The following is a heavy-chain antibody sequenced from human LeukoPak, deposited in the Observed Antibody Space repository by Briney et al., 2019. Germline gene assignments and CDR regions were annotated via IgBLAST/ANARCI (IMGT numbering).Heavy chain of an antibody. V-gene: IGHV4-59*11. CDR2: MSYSGGT. D-gene: IGHD1-26*01. Sequence: PSETLSLTCTVSGVSITSHYWTWIRQPPGKGLEWIGYMSYSGGTDYNPSLKSRVAISLDTSKNQFSLNLSSVTAADTAVYYCARSPGSYFDYWAREPWSLSPQ. J-gene: IGHJ4*02. CDR1: GVSITSHY. CDR3: ARSPGSYFDY.